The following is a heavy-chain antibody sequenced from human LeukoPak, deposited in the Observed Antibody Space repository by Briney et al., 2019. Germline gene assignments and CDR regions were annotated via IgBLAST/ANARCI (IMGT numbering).Heavy chain of an antibody. CDR1: GGSISSYY. CDR2: IYTSGST. CDR3: ARDRMVRGVRNWFDP. V-gene: IGHV4-4*07. D-gene: IGHD3-10*01. J-gene: IGHJ5*02. Sequence: SETLSLTCTVSGGSISSYYWSWIRQPAGKGLEWIGRIYTSGSTNYNPSLKSRVTISVDTSKNQFSLKLSSVTAADTAVYYCARDRMVRGVRNWFDPWGQGTLVTVSS.